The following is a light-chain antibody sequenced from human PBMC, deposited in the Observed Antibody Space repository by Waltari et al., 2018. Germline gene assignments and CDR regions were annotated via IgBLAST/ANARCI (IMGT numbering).Light chain of an antibody. CDR3: QKCGTLPAT. V-gene: IGKV3-20*01. CDR2: DAS. CDR1: PNVRRT. J-gene: IGKJ1*01. Sequence: IVLAPFPGPPSFSPGETATPSRKASPNVRRTLAWYQQKPGQATRLLIYDASTRATGIPDRFSGSGSGTDFSLNISRLEPEDFAVYFCQKCGTLPATFGQGTKVEIK.